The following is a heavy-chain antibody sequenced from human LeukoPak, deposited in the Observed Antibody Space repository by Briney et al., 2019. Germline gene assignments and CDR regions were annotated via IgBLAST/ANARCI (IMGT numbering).Heavy chain of an antibody. J-gene: IGHJ4*02. CDR2: FDPEDGET. Sequence: ASVKVSCKVSGYTLTELSMHWVRQAPGKGVEWKGGFDPEDGETIYAQKFQGRVTMTEDTSTDTAYMELSSLRSEDTAVYYCATSRVQLGGFDYWGQGTLVTVSS. V-gene: IGHV1-24*01. CDR3: ATSRVQLGGFDY. D-gene: IGHD3-16*01. CDR1: GYTLTELS.